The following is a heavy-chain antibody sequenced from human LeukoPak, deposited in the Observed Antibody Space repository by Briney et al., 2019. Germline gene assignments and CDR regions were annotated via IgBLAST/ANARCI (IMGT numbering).Heavy chain of an antibody. V-gene: IGHV4-4*07. Sequence: RASETLSLTCTVSGGSTTSYYWSWIRQPAGKGLEWIGRIYVSGSTTYNPSLKSRVTISLDTSKNQFSLKLRSVTAADTAVYYCARGTKDLVGITWYYYMDVWGKGTTVTVSS. CDR3: ARGTKDLVGITWYYYMDV. CDR2: IYVSGST. J-gene: IGHJ6*03. D-gene: IGHD2-2*01. CDR1: GGSTTSYY.